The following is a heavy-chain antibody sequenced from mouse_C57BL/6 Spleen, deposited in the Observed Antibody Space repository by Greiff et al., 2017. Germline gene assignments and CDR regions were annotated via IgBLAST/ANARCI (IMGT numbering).Heavy chain of an antibody. CDR2: IYPGSGST. Sequence: QVQLQQPGAELVKPGASVKMSCKASGYTFTSYWITWVKQRPGQGLEWIGDIYPGSGSTNYNEKFKSKATLTVDTSSSTAYMQLSSLTSEDAAVYYCARGGNDDAMDYWGQGTSVTVSS. J-gene: IGHJ4*01. V-gene: IGHV1-55*01. CDR1: GYTFTSYW. CDR3: ARGGNDDAMDY. D-gene: IGHD2-2*01.